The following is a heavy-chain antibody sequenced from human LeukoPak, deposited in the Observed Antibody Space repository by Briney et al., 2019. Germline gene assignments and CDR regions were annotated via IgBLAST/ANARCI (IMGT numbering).Heavy chain of an antibody. D-gene: IGHD6-13*01. Sequence: GGTLRLSCAASGFTFSSYGMSWVRQAPGKGLEWVSAISGSGGSTYYADSVKGRFTISRDNSKNTLYLQMNSLRAEDTAVYYCAKGNAIAAAATIFDYWGQGTLVTVSS. J-gene: IGHJ4*02. CDR2: ISGSGGST. V-gene: IGHV3-23*01. CDR1: GFTFSSYG. CDR3: AKGNAIAAAATIFDY.